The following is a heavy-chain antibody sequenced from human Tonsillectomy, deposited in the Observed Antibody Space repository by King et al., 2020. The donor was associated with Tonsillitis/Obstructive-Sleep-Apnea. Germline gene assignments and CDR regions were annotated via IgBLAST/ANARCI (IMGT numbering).Heavy chain of an antibody. D-gene: IGHD3-10*01. V-gene: IGHV4-59*01. CDR1: GGSISSYY. Sequence: VQLQESGPGLVKPSETLSLTCTVSGGSISSYYWSWIRQPPGKGLEWIGYMYYSGSSNYNPSLKSRVTISVDTSKNQISLKLTSVTAADTAVYYCARSGYYYGSGSFFDYWGQGTLVTVSS. CDR2: MYYSGSS. CDR3: ARSGYYYGSGSFFDY. J-gene: IGHJ4*02.